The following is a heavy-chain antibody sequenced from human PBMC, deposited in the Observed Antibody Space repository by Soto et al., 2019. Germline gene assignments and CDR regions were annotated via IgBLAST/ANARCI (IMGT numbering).Heavy chain of an antibody. J-gene: IGHJ5*02. CDR3: ARDLAAFDP. CDR2: IYYSGST. CDR1: GGSISSSSYY. V-gene: IGHV4-39*02. Sequence: SETLSLTCTVSGGSISSSSYYWGWIRQPPGKGLEWIGSIYYSGSTYYNPSLKSRVTISVDTSKNQFSLKLSSLRSEDTAVYYCARDLAAFDPWGQGTLVTVSS.